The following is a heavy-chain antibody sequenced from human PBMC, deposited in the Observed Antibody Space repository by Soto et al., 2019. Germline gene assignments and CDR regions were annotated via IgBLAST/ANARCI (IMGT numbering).Heavy chain of an antibody. J-gene: IGHJ4*02. CDR3: ARDPPPPDY. Sequence: ASLKVYCKTSGYTFTRSGISCVRQAPGQGLELMGWISTYNGDTNYAQKLQGRVTMTTDTSTSTAYMELRSLRSDDTAVYYCARDPPPPDYWGQGTLVTVSS. CDR2: ISTYNGDT. V-gene: IGHV1-18*01. CDR1: GYTFTRSG.